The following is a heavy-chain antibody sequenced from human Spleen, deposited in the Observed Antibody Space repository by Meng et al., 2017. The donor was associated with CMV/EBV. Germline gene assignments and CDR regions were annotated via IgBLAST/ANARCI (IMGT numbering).Heavy chain of an antibody. V-gene: IGHV1-2*02. CDR1: GYTFTGYY. D-gene: IGHD3/OR15-3a*01. J-gene: IGHJ5*02. CDR2: INPNSGGT. CDR3: ARDIGTAYHADWFDP. Sequence: ASVKVSCKASGYTFTGYYMHWVRQAPGQGLEWMGWINPNSGGTNYAQKFQGRVTMTRDTSISTAYMELSRLRSDDTAVYYCARDIGTAYHADWFDPWGQGTLVTVSS.